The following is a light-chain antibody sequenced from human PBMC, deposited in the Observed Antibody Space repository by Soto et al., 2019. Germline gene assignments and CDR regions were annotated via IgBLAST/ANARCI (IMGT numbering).Light chain of an antibody. CDR1: SSDIGSYNL. J-gene: IGLJ3*02. CDR2: EVS. Sequence: QSALTQPASVSGSPGQSITISCTGTSSDIGSYNLVSWYQHHPGKAPKVLIYEVSKRPSGVSTHFSGSKSGNTASLTISGLQAEDEADYYCCSYAGSSTVVFGGGTKVTVL. V-gene: IGLV2-23*02. CDR3: CSYAGSSTVV.